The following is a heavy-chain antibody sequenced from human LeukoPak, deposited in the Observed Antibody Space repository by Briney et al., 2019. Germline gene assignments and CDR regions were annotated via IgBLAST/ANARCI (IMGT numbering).Heavy chain of an antibody. J-gene: IGHJ5*02. D-gene: IGHD2-2*01. V-gene: IGHV1-3*01. CDR2: INAGNGNT. CDR1: GYTFTSYA. CDR3: ARSDIVVVPAATPDNWFDP. Sequence: GGSVTVSCKASGYTFTSYAMHWVGQAPGQRREWMGWINAGNGNTKYSQKFQGRVTITRDTSASTAYMELSSLRSEDTAVYYCARSDIVVVPAATPDNWFDPWGQGTLVTVSS.